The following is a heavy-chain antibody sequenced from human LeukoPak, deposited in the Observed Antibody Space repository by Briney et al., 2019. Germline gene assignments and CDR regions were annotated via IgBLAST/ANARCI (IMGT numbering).Heavy chain of an antibody. V-gene: IGHV4-34*01. J-gene: IGHJ4*02. Sequence: SETLSLTCTVSGGSISNYYWGWIRQPPGKGLEWIGEINHSGGTNYNPSLKSRVTISVDTSKNQFSLKLSSVTAADTAVYYCARHRPYYYDSSGYYRTTHYFDYWGQGTLVTVSS. CDR2: INHSGGT. CDR1: GGSISNYY. CDR3: ARHRPYYYDSSGYYRTTHYFDY. D-gene: IGHD3-22*01.